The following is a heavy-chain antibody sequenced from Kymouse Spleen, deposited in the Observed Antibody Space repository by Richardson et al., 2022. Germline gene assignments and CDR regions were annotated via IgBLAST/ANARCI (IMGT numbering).Heavy chain of an antibody. V-gene: IGHV4-39*01. D-gene: IGHD6-6*01. CDR3: ARRGEYSSSLFDY. J-gene: IGHJ4*02. CDR2: IYYSGST. CDR1: GGSISSSSYY. Sequence: QLQLQESGPGLVKPSETLSLTCTVSGGSISSSSYYWGWIRQPPGKGLEWIGSIYYSGSTYYNPSLKSRVTISVDTSKNQFSLKLSSVTAADTAVYYCARRGEYSSSLFDYWGQGTLVTVSS.